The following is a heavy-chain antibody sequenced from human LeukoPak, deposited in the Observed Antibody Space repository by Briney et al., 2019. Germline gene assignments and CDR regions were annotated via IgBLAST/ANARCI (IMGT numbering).Heavy chain of an antibody. CDR1: GFTFSSYG. Sequence: GGSLRLSCVASGFTFSSYGMHWVRQAPGKGLEWVAFISYDGSNEDIADSVKGRFIISRDNSKNTLYLQMNSLRAEDTAVYYCAKGPAPRLGEFSYHALVDYWGQGTLVTVSS. V-gene: IGHV3-30*18. J-gene: IGHJ4*02. CDR2: ISYDGSNE. CDR3: AKGPAPRLGEFSYHALVDY. D-gene: IGHD3-16*02.